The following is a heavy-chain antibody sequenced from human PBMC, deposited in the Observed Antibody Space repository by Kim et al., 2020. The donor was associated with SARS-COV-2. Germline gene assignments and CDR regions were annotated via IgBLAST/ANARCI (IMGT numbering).Heavy chain of an antibody. Sequence: GGSLRLSCAASGFTFSNAWMSWVRQAPGKGLEWVGRIKSKTDGGTTDYAAPVKGRFTISRDESKNTLYLQMNSLKTEDTAVYYCTTGGRGQLGVYYYYGMDVWGQGTTVTVSS. CDR2: IKSKTDGGTT. D-gene: IGHD6-6*01. CDR3: TTGGRGQLGVYYYYGMDV. J-gene: IGHJ6*02. V-gene: IGHV3-15*01. CDR1: GFTFSNAW.